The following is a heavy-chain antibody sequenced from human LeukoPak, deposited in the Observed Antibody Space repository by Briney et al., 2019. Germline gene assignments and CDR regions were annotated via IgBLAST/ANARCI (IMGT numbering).Heavy chain of an antibody. J-gene: IGHJ4*02. CDR1: VYTFTGYY. V-gene: IGHV1-2*02. CDR2: IDPNSGGT. CDR3: ARVDILTGYYFFDS. D-gene: IGHD3-9*01. Sequence: GASVKVSCKASVYTFTGYYMHWVRQAPGQGLEWMGWIDPNSGGTNYAQKFQGRVTMTRDTSISTAYMELSRLRSDDTAVCYCARVDILTGYYFFDSWGQGTLVTVSS.